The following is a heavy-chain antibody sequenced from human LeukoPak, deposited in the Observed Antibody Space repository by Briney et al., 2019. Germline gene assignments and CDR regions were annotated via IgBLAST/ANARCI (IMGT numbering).Heavy chain of an antibody. Sequence: SETLSLTCSVSGGAISSYYWSWIRRPAGKGLEWIGRIYTSGSTNYNPSLKSRVTMSVDTSKNQFSLKLNSVTAADTAVYYCARDNYDILTGPLDYWGQGTLVTVSS. CDR2: IYTSGST. V-gene: IGHV4-4*07. CDR3: ARDNYDILTGPLDY. CDR1: GGAISSYY. D-gene: IGHD3-9*01. J-gene: IGHJ4*02.